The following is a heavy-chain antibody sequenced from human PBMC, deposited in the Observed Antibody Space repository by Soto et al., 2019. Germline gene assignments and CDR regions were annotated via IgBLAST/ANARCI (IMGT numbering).Heavy chain of an antibody. D-gene: IGHD6-19*01. CDR3: ARDFLSVAGLYYYGMDV. J-gene: IGHJ6*02. CDR1: GGTFSSYA. Sequence: ASVKVSCKASGGTFSSYAISWVRQAPGQGLEWMGGIIPIFGTANYAQKFQGRVTITADKSTSTAYMELSGLRSEDTAVYYCARDFLSVAGLYYYGMDVWGQGTTVTVS. CDR2: IIPIFGTA. V-gene: IGHV1-69*06.